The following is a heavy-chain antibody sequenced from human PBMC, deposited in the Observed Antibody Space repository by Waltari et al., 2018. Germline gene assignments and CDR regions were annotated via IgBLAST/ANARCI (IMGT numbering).Heavy chain of an antibody. CDR3: VKKNDEVYDRNGLVYDAFDM. CDR1: GFTFVDYA. CDR2: INWNSGSI. J-gene: IGHJ3*02. Sequence: EVQLVESGGDWVQPGRSLRLSCAASGFTFVDYALPWVRQAPGKGLEWGSGINWNSGSIGYGDSVKGRFTISRDNARNSLYLQMNSLTTEDTALYYCVKKNDEVYDRNGLVYDAFDMWGQGTMVTVSS. V-gene: IGHV3-9*01. D-gene: IGHD3-22*01.